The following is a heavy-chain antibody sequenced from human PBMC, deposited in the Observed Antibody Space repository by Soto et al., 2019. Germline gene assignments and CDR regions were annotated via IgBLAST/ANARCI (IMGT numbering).Heavy chain of an antibody. V-gene: IGHV1-69*13. CDR3: ARDLIPNYDSSGYPDDAFDI. CDR1: GGTFSSYA. D-gene: IGHD3-22*01. CDR2: IIPIFGTA. Sequence: SVKVSCKASGGTFSSYAISWVRQAPGQGLEWMGGIIPIFGTANYAQKFQGRVTITADESTSTAYMELSSLRSEDTAVYYCARDLIPNYDSSGYPDDAFDIWGQGTMVTVSS. J-gene: IGHJ3*02.